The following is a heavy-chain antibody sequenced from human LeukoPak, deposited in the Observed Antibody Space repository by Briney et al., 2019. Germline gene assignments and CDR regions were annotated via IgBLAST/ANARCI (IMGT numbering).Heavy chain of an antibody. D-gene: IGHD2-15*01. Sequence: GRSLRLSCAASGFTFSSYGMHWVRQAPGKGLEWVTVISYDGRNIYYADSVKGRFTISRDNSKNTLYLQMNSLRAEDTAVYCCAKAFGYCSGGSCYYYYYGMDVWGKGTTVTVSS. CDR2: ISYDGRNI. J-gene: IGHJ6*04. CDR1: GFTFSSYG. CDR3: AKAFGYCSGGSCYYYYYGMDV. V-gene: IGHV3-30*18.